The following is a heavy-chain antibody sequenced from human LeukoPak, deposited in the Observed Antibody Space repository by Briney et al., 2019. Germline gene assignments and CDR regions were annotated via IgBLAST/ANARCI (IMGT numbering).Heavy chain of an antibody. CDR1: GFTFSSYA. CDR2: ISYDGSNK. D-gene: IGHD3-22*01. Sequence: GGSLRLSCAASGFTFSSYAMHWVRQAPGKGLEWVAAISYDGSNKYYADSVKGRFTISRDNSKNTLYLQMNSLRAEDTAVYYCARNYYDSSGYCFDYWGQGTLVTVSS. CDR3: ARNYYDSSGYCFDY. V-gene: IGHV3-30-3*01. J-gene: IGHJ4*02.